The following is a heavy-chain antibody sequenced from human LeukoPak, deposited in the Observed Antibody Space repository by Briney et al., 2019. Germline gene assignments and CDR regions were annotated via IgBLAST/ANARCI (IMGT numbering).Heavy chain of an antibody. J-gene: IGHJ3*02. D-gene: IGHD4-17*01. Sequence: ASVKVSCKASGGTFSSYAISWVRQAPGQGLEWRGGIIPIFGTANYAQKFQGRVTITADKSTSTAYMELSSLRSEDTAVYYCARAPLDYGDSRAAFDIWGQGTMVTVSS. CDR1: GGTFSSYA. V-gene: IGHV1-69*06. CDR3: ARAPLDYGDSRAAFDI. CDR2: IIPIFGTA.